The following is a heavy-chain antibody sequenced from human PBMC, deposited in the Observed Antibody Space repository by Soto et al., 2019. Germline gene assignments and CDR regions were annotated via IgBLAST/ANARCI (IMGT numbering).Heavy chain of an antibody. D-gene: IGHD3-10*01. CDR2: IYWDDDK. CDR1: GFSLSTSGVG. V-gene: IGHV2-5*02. J-gene: IGHJ5*02. Sequence: QITLKASGPALVKPTQTLTLTCTFSGFSLSTSGVGVCWIRQPPGKALEWLALIYWDDDKRYSPSLRRRHTITKVTSKNQGVLTMTKMDSVDTATHYGAHGHYGSGWINWFDPSGEGTLVTVSS. CDR3: AHGHYGSGWINWFDP.